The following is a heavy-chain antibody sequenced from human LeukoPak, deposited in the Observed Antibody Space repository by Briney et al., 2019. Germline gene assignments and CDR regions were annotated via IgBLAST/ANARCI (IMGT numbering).Heavy chain of an antibody. CDR2: IYYSGTT. V-gene: IGHV4-4*02. J-gene: IGHJ4*02. D-gene: IGHD5-12*01. Sequence: SETLSLTCAVSGGSFSSSDWWTWVRQPPGKGLEWIGYIYYSGTTYYNPSLKSRVTISLDTSKNKFSLNLTSVNVADTAVYYWARAGGYSGYASNWGQGTLVTVSS. CDR3: ARAGGYSGYASN. CDR1: GGSFSSSDW.